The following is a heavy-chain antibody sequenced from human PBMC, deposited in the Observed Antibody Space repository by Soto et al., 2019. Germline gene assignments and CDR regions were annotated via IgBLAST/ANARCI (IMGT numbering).Heavy chain of an antibody. Sequence: QVLLQEPGPGLVQPSGTLSLSCVVSGVSTGSNYYWGWVRQPPGKGLEWLGDMSNIGSVNYNPSLKSRVTISMDKSQNQFSLKLDSMTAADTAVYYCARSLGWYAVDYWGQGTLVIVSS. J-gene: IGHJ4*02. CDR3: ARSLGWYAVDY. CDR1: GVSTGSNYY. D-gene: IGHD6-19*01. CDR2: MSNIGSV. V-gene: IGHV4-4*02.